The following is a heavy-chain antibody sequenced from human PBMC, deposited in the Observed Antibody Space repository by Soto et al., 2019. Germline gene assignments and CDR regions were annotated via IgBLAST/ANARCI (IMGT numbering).Heavy chain of an antibody. V-gene: IGHV4-59*01. Sequence: SETLSLTCTVSGGSISSYYWSWIRQPPGKGLEWIGYIYYSGSTNYNPSLKSRVTISVDTSKNQFSLKLSSVTAADTAVYYCARGSDGRPISRYVFWSGYYSSDYYYGMDVWGQGTTVTFAS. D-gene: IGHD3-3*01. CDR2: IYYSGST. CDR3: ARGSDGRPISRYVFWSGYYSSDYYYGMDV. J-gene: IGHJ6*02. CDR1: GGSISSYY.